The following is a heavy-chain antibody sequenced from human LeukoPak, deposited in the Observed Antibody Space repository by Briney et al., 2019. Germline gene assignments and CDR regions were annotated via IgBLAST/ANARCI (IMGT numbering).Heavy chain of an antibody. CDR3: TRAGGNSPFDP. Sequence: GGSLRLSCAASGFTFSNAWMSWVRQAPGKGLEWVGFIRSKAYGGTTEYAASVKGRFTISRDDSKSIAYLQMNSLKTEDTAVYYCTRAGGNSPFDPWGQGTLVTVSS. CDR2: IRSKAYGGTT. V-gene: IGHV3-49*04. D-gene: IGHD4-23*01. J-gene: IGHJ5*02. CDR1: GFTFSNAW.